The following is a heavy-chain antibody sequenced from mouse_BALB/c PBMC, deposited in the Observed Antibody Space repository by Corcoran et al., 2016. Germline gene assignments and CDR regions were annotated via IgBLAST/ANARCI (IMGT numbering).Heavy chain of an antibody. Sequence: QIQLVQSGPELKKPGETVKISCKASGYTFTNYGMNWVKQAPGKGLIWMGWINTYTGEPTYADDFKGRFAFSLETSASTAYLQINNLKNEDTATYFCAREPRAMDYWGQGTSVTVSS. J-gene: IGHJ4*01. CDR3: AREPRAMDY. CDR1: GYTFTNYG. CDR2: INTYTGEP. V-gene: IGHV9-3-1*01.